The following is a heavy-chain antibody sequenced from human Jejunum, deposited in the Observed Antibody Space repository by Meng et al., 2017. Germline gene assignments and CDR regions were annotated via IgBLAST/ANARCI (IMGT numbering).Heavy chain of an antibody. Sequence: GESLKISCVASGFTFSTYTMNWVRQAPGKGLEWVSSISRSSTYIYYADSVKGRFTIAREDAKNSLYLQMNSLRAEDTAVYYCVRNNAYYDFWSGFFPPQYNYGMDVWGQGTT. CDR1: GFTFSTYT. V-gene: IGHV3-21*01. J-gene: IGHJ6*02. CDR2: ISRSSTYI. D-gene: IGHD3-3*01. CDR3: VRNNAYYDFWSGFFPPQYNYGMDV.